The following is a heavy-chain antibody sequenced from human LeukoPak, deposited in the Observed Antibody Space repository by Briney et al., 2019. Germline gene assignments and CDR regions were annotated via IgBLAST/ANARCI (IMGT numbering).Heavy chain of an antibody. CDR1: GFTFSSYA. CDR3: AKDRLSKCNYARPVSDA. Sequence: PGGSLRRSCAASGFTFSSYAMSWVRQAPGKGLEWVSAISGSGGSTYYAESVKDRFIISRDNSKNTLYLQMNSLRVEDTAVYYCAKDRLSKCNYARPVSDAWGQGTLVTVSS. J-gene: IGHJ5*02. CDR2: ISGSGGST. V-gene: IGHV3-23*01. D-gene: IGHD4-11*01.